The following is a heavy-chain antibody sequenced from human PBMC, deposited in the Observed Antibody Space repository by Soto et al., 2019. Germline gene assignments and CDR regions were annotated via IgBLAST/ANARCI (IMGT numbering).Heavy chain of an antibody. CDR3: ARGIIDLWSGPRTSGSGMDV. CDR1: GFTFSSYS. CDR2: ISSRSYL. V-gene: IGHV3-21*01. Sequence: GRSLRLSCAASGFTFSSYSMNWVRQAPGKGLEWVSPISSRSYLYYADSVKGRFTISRDNAKNSLYLKMNSLRAKDTAVYYCARGIIDLWSGPRTSGSGMDVLGQGTTVTVSS. D-gene: IGHD3-3*01. J-gene: IGHJ6*02.